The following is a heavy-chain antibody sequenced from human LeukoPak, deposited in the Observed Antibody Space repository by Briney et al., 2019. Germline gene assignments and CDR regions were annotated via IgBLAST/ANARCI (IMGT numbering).Heavy chain of an antibody. CDR2: IYHSGST. D-gene: IGHD3-10*01. J-gene: IGHJ3*02. CDR1: GYSISSGYY. CDR3: ASGTLDAFDI. V-gene: IGHV4-38-2*01. Sequence: SETLSLTCAVSGYSISSGYYWGWIRQPPGKGLEWIGSIYHSGSTYYNPSLKSRVTISVDTSKNQFSLELSSVTAADTAVYYCASGTLDAFDIWSQGTMVTVSS.